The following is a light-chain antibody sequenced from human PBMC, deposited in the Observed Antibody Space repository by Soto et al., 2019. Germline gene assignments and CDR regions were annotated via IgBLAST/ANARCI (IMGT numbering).Light chain of an antibody. CDR2: EGS. CDR1: SSDVGSYNL. J-gene: IGLJ1*01. CDR3: CSYAGSSTFSYV. Sequence: QSVLTQPASVTGSPGRSITISCTGTSSDVGSYNLVSWYQQHPGKAPKLMIYEGSKRPSGVSNRFSGSKSGNTASLTISGLQAEDEADYYCCSYAGSSTFSYVFGTGTKVTVL. V-gene: IGLV2-23*03.